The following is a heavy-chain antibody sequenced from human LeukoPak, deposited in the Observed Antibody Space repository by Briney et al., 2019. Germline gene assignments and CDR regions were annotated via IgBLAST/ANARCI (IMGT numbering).Heavy chain of an antibody. D-gene: IGHD6-19*01. Sequence: SETLSLTCTVSGGSISSGDYYWSWIRQPPGKGLEWIGYIYYSGSTYYNPSLKSRVTISVDTSKNQFSLKLSSVTAADTAVYYCARDGQWLVRGYYYYGMDVWGQGTTVTVSS. J-gene: IGHJ6*02. CDR3: ARDGQWLVRGYYYYGMDV. CDR1: GGSISSGDYY. CDR2: IYYSGST. V-gene: IGHV4-30-4*01.